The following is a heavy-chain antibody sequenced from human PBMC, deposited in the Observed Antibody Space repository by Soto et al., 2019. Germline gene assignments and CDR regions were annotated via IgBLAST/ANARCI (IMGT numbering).Heavy chain of an antibody. CDR1: GYIFTSYG. CDR2: ISNYNGIT. Sequence: QVQLVQSGAEVKKPGASVKVSCKASGYIFTSYGISWVRQAPGEGLEWMGWISNYNGITNYAQKVQGRVTMTTDRSPRTAYMELRSLRSDDPAVYYCAESMGGSGTYVSWGQGTLVTVSS. D-gene: IGHD3-10*01. J-gene: IGHJ4*02. CDR3: AESMGGSGTYVS. V-gene: IGHV1-18*01.